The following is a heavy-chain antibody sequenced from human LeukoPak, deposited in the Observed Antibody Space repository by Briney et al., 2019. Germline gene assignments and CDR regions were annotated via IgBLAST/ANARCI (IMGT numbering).Heavy chain of an antibody. J-gene: IGHJ4*02. CDR2: INHSGST. D-gene: IGHD3-10*02. CDR3: ARLLSLNYCVKRAFDY. V-gene: IGHV4-34*01. Sequence: SETLSLTCTVSGGSISSYYWSWIRQPPGKGLEWIGEINHSGSTNYNPSLKSRVTISVDTSKNQFSLKLSSVTAADTAVYYCARLLSLNYCVKRAFDYWGQGTLVTVSS. CDR1: GGSISSYY.